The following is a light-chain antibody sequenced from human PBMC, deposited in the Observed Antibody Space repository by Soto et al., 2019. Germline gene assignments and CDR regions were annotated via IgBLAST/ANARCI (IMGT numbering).Light chain of an antibody. J-gene: IGKJ1*01. CDR2: GAS. CDR1: QSVISSS. V-gene: IGKV3-20*01. Sequence: IVLPQSPGTLSLSPGERATLSCRASQSVISSSLAWYQQKPGQAPRLLIYGASSRATGIPDRFSGSGSGTDFTLTISSLEPEDFAVYYCQQYGRTPPWTFGQGTKVDIK. CDR3: QQYGRTPPWT.